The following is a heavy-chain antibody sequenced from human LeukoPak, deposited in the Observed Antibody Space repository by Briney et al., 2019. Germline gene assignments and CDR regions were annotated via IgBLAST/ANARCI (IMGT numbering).Heavy chain of an antibody. V-gene: IGHV3-53*01. D-gene: IGHD3-22*01. CDR1: GFTVSSDS. CDR2: IYSGGST. Sequence: GGSLRLSCTVSGFTVSSDSMSWVRQAPGKGLEWVSFIYSGGSTHYSDSVKGRFTISRDNSKNTLYLQMNSLRAEDTAVYYCARGEYYYDTDWGQGTLVTVSS. J-gene: IGHJ4*02. CDR3: ARGEYYYDTD.